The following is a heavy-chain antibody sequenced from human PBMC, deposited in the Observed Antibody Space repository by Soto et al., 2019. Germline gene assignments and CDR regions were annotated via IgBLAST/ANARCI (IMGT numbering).Heavy chain of an antibody. CDR2: INHSGST. V-gene: IGHV4-34*01. CDR3: ARGRSKIDWFDP. Sequence: PSETLSLTCAVYGGSFSGYYWSWIRQPPGKGLEWIGEINHSGSTNYNPSLKSRVTISVGTSKNQFSLKLSSVTAADTAVYYCARGRSKIDWFDPWGQGTLVTVSS. CDR1: GGSFSGYY. J-gene: IGHJ5*02.